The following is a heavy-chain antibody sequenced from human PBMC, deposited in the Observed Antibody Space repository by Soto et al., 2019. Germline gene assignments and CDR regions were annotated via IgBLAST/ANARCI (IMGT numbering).Heavy chain of an antibody. V-gene: IGHV3-33*01. CDR2: IWSDGSNK. CDR3: ARAEDTPMSYYYYGMDV. D-gene: IGHD5-18*01. J-gene: IGHJ6*02. Sequence: QVQLVESGGGVVQPGRSLRLSCAASGFTFSTYGMYWVRHAPGKCLEGVSVIWSDGSNKYYSDSVNGRFTISRDNSKTTLYLQMNSLRAENTAVYYGARAEDTPMSYYYYGMDVWGQATTVTVSS. CDR1: GFTFSTYG.